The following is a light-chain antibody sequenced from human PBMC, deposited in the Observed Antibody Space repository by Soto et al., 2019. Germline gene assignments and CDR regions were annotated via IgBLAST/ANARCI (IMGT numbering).Light chain of an antibody. Sequence: DIQMTQSPSTLSASVGDRVTITCRASQSVSSWLAWYQQKPGEVPKLLIYNASSLESGVPSRFSGSGSGTEFTLTISSLQPDDFVTYYCQQYSRNPLTFGGGTKVEIK. CDR1: QSVSSW. V-gene: IGKV1-5*03. CDR2: NAS. CDR3: QQYSRNPLT. J-gene: IGKJ4*01.